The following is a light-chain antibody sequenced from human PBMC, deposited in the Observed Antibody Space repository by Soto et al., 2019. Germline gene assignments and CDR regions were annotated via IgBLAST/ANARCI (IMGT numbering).Light chain of an antibody. CDR2: EDN. V-gene: IGLV6-57*02. CDR3: QSGVV. J-gene: IGLJ2*01. CDR1: SGSIASNY. Sequence: NFMLTQPHSVSESPGKTVTISCTGSSGSIASNYVQWYQQRPGSAPTTVIYEDNQRPSGVPDRFSGSIDSSSNSASLTISGLKTEDEADYCCQSGVVFGGGTKLTVL.